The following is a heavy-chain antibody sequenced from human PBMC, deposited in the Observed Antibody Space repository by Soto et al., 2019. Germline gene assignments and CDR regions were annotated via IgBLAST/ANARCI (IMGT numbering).Heavy chain of an antibody. J-gene: IGHJ6*02. CDR3: ARDGMDAPRRRENISRNYYYYGMDG. CDR1: GYTFTSYG. Sequence: SVQVSCTASGYTFTSYGISWVRQAPGQGLEWMGWISAYNGNTNYAQKLQGRVTMTTDTSTSTAYMELRSLRSDDTAVYYCARDGMDAPRRRENISRNYYYYGMDGWGQGTTVTGSS. D-gene: IGHD1-20*01. CDR2: ISAYNGNT. V-gene: IGHV1-18*01.